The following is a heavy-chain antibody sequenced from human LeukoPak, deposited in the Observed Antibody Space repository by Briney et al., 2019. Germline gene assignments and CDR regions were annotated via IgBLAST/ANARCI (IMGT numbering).Heavy chain of an antibody. D-gene: IGHD3-3*01. CDR3: ARVGSYYDFWSGPTPIDY. J-gene: IGHJ4*02. V-gene: IGHV1-18*01. CDR2: ISAYNGNT. Sequence: ASVKVSCKASGYTFTSYGISWVRQAPGQGLEWMGGISAYNGNTNYAQKLKGRVTMTTDTSTSTAYMELRSLRADDTAVYYCARVGSYYDFWSGPTPIDYWGQGTLVTVSS. CDR1: GYTFTSYG.